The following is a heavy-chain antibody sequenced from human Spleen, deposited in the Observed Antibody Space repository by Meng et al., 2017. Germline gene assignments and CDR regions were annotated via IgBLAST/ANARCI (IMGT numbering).Heavy chain of an antibody. Sequence: QVHLLQSRPEVKKPVAPVRVSCTASAYASGTYGISWVRQAPGQGLEWMGWFVNYGDTYPAPKFQGRVTMTTDTYTNTVFMELRSLTSDDTAVYYCVKGTPGRSYCDYWGPGTLVTVSS. V-gene: IGHV1-18*01. D-gene: IGHD3-10*01. J-gene: IGHJ4*02. CDR2: FVNYGDT. CDR3: VKGTPGRSYCDY. CDR1: AYASGTYG.